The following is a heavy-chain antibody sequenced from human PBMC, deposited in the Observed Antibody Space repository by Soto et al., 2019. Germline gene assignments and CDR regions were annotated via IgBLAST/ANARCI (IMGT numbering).Heavy chain of an antibody. V-gene: IGHV3-23*01. CDR2: ISGSGGST. CDR3: AKDFDIAAQTGIDY. D-gene: IGHD6-6*01. CDR1: GFTFSNYA. J-gene: IGHJ4*02. Sequence: PGGSLRLSCEASGFTFSNYAMNWVRQAPGKGLEWVSAISGSGGSTYYADSVKGRFTISRDNSKNTLYLQMNSLRAEDTAVYYCAKDFDIAAQTGIDYWGQGTLVTVSS.